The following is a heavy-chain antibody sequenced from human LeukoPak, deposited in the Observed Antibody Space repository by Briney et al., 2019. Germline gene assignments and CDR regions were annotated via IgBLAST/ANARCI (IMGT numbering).Heavy chain of an antibody. CDR1: GFTVSSNY. V-gene: IGHV3-66*01. J-gene: IGHJ4*02. CDR2: IYSGGST. D-gene: IGHD3-9*01. CDR3: ARAPFHILTGYYYFDY. Sequence: GESLRLSCAASGFTVSSNYMSRVRQAPGKGLEWVSVIYSGGSTYYADSVKGRFTISRDNSKNTLYLQMNSLRAEDTAVYYCARAPFHILTGYYYFDYWGQGTLVTVSS.